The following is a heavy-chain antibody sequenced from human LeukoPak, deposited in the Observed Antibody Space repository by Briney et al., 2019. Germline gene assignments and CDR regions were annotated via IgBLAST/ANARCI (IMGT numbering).Heavy chain of an antibody. D-gene: IGHD1-26*01. CDR1: GFTFSSYR. J-gene: IGHJ6*03. CDR2: IKQDGSEK. Sequence: GGSLRLSCAASGFTFSSYRMSWVRRAPGKGLEWVANIKQDGSEKYYVDSVKGRFTISRDNAKNSLYLQMNSLRAEDTAVYYCARVRSGSHWRGKYYYYHYMDVWGKGTTVTVSS. CDR3: ARVRSGSHWRGKYYYYHYMDV. V-gene: IGHV3-7*01.